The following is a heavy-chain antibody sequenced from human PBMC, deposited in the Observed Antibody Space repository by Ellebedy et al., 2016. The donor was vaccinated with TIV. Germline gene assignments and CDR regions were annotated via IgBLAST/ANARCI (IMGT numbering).Heavy chain of an antibody. Sequence: GESLKISXAASGFTFSDYYMSWIRQAPGKGLEWVSYISSSSSYTNYADSVKGRFTISRDNAKNSLYLQMNSLRAEDTAVYYCARAMLHSGYDLFDYWGQGTLVTVSS. V-gene: IGHV3-11*05. CDR2: ISSSSSYT. CDR1: GFTFSDYY. D-gene: IGHD5-12*01. J-gene: IGHJ4*02. CDR3: ARAMLHSGYDLFDY.